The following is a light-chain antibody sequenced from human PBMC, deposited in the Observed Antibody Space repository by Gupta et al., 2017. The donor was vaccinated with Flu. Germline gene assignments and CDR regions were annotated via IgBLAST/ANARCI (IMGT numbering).Light chain of an antibody. CDR3: QSADNSGTYVV. J-gene: IGLJ2*01. CDR2: KDT. CDR1: TLSTQY. V-gene: IGLV3-25*03. Sequence: SSALTQPPSVSVSPGKTATITCSGNTLSTQYTYWYQQKPGQAPVLVIFKDTERPSGIPERFSGSNSGTTVTLTISGVQAEDEAAYYCQSADNSGTYVVFGGGTKLTV.